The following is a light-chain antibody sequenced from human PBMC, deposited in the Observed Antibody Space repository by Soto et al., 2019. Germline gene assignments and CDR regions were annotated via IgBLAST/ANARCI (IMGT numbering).Light chain of an antibody. CDR2: GAL. CDR3: QQYDKWPRT. J-gene: IGKJ1*01. Sequence: EIVMTQSPATLSVSPGERVALSCRASQSVRSNLAWYQQRPGQAPRLLIYGALHRATGIPDRFSGSGSGTEFTLTINSLQFEDFAVYYCQQYDKWPRTFGQGTKVEIK. CDR1: QSVRSN. V-gene: IGKV3-15*01.